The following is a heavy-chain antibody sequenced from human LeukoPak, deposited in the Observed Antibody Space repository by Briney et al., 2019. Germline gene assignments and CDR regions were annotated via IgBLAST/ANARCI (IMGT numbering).Heavy chain of an antibody. Sequence: GRCLSLSCAASRFTFTRLGMSWVRQAPRQGREWGSTISGSGVSTYYADSVTGRFTISRNNSKNPLYQLINSRRAEDTAVYYCAKEYYFDSWWQGTLVTVSS. J-gene: IGHJ4*02. CDR1: RFTFTRLG. CDR3: AKEYYFDS. CDR2: ISGSGVST. V-gene: IGHV3-23*01.